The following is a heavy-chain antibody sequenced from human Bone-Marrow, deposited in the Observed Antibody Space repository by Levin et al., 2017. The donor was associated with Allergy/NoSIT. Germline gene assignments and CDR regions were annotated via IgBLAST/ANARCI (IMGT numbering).Heavy chain of an antibody. CDR1: GGSISSSSYY. D-gene: IGHD2-15*01. V-gene: IGHV4-39*01. Sequence: NPSETLSLTCTVSGGSISSSSYYWGWIRQPPGKGLEWIGSIYYSGSTYYNPSLKSRVTISVDTSKNQFSLKLSSVTAADTAVYYCARLLAHTVVVVAATGNWFDPWGQGTLVTVSS. CDR2: IYYSGST. CDR3: ARLLAHTVVVVAATGNWFDP. J-gene: IGHJ5*02.